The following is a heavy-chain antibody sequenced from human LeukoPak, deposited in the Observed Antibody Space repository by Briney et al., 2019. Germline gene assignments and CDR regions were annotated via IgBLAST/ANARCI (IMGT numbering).Heavy chain of an antibody. Sequence: ASVKVSCKASGYTFTGYYIHWVRQAPGQGLEWMGWINPNSGDINYAQKFQGRVTMTRDASISTAYMEVSRLRSDDTAVYYCAREPADGWPYYYYYMDVWGKGTTVTVSS. CDR3: AREPADGWPYYYYYMDV. J-gene: IGHJ6*03. CDR1: GYTFTGYY. CDR2: INPNSGDI. V-gene: IGHV1-2*02. D-gene: IGHD2-15*01.